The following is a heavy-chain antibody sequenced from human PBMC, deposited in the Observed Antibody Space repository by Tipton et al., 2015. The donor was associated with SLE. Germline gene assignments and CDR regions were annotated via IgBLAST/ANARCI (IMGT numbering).Heavy chain of an antibody. J-gene: IGHJ4*02. CDR1: GFTFSSYE. D-gene: IGHD3-9*01. V-gene: IGHV3-48*03. Sequence: SLRLSCAASGFTFSSYEMNWVRQAPGKGLEWVSYISSRGDSIYYVDSVKGRFTISRDNAKNSLYLQMNSLRAEDTAVYYCARVGDRGYYNVPFEDYWGQGTLVTVSS. CDR3: ARVGDRGYYNVPFEDY. CDR2: ISSRGDSI.